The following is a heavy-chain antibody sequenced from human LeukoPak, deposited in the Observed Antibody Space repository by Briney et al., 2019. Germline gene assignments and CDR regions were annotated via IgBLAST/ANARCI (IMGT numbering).Heavy chain of an antibody. Sequence: ASVKVSCKASLYTFSGYYIHWVRQAPGQGLEWMGWINPKSDGTKYAQRLQGRVIMTRDTSISTAYMELHSLTFDDTAIYYCARGIRGETSAYSPCDLWDQGTLVTVSS. CDR1: LYTFSGYY. V-gene: IGHV1-2*02. CDR3: ARGIRGETSAYSPCDL. CDR2: INPKSDGT. J-gene: IGHJ4*02. D-gene: IGHD3-22*01.